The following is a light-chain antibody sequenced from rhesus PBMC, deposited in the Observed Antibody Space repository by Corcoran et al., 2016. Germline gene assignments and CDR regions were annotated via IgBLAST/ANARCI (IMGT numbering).Light chain of an antibody. CDR3: QQYSNWPLT. CDR1: QIVSAN. CDR2: VSS. Sequence: EIVMTQSPATLSLSPGERATLSCRASQIVSANLAWYQQKPGQAPSLLIYVSSNRATGIPDRFSARVSGTDFTLTISRLEPEDFAFYFCQQYSNWPLTFGGGTKVEIK. V-gene: IGKV3-42*03. J-gene: IGKJ4*01.